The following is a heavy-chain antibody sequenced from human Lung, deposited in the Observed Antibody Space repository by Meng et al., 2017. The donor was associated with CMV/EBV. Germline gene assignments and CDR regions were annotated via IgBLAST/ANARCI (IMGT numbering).Heavy chain of an antibody. J-gene: IGHJ6*02. CDR2: IYSGVVAT. Sequence: GESXKISCAASGFAFSTYAMSWLRQAPGKGREWVSVIYSGVVATYYAVSVKGRFTISRDNSNNTLFLQMDSLGAEDTAVYYCAKIGSSTYYYYGMDVWGQGXTVTVSS. CDR1: GFAFSTYA. V-gene: IGHV3-23*03. D-gene: IGHD1-26*01. CDR3: AKIGSSTYYYYGMDV.